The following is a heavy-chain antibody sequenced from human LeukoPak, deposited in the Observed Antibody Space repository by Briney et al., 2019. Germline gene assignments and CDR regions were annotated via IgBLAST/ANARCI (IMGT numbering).Heavy chain of an antibody. CDR3: ARVSSDFWSGYYTRLTQYYFDY. Sequence: TSETLSLTCAVYGGSFSGYYWSWIRQPPGKGLEWIGEINHSGSTNYNPSLKSRVTISVDTSKNQFSLKLSSVTAADTAVYYCARVSSDFWSGYYTRLTQYYFDYWGQGTLVTVSS. CDR2: INHSGST. J-gene: IGHJ4*02. V-gene: IGHV4-34*01. CDR1: GGSFSGYY. D-gene: IGHD3-3*01.